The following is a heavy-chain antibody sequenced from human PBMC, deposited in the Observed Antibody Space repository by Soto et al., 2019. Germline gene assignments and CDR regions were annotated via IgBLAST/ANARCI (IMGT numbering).Heavy chain of an antibody. CDR3: ARSIRGPRRFNGMDV. V-gene: IGHV2-70*13. CDR1: GSSLTIPGMC. J-gene: IGHJ6*02. Sequence: SGPTLVNPTATLTLTCTFSGSSLTIPGMCVSWIRQSPGKALEWLALIERDEDDKYYSTSLKTRLTISKDTRKNQVVLTMANMEPADTATYYCARSIRGPRRFNGMDVWGQGTTVTVSS. D-gene: IGHD1-20*01. CDR2: IERDEDDK.